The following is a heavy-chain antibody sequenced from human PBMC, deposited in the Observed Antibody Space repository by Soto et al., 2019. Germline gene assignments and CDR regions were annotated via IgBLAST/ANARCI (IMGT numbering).Heavy chain of an antibody. D-gene: IGHD3-22*01. Sequence: RLSYGAAEVNSSSYSMNRVSKKPGKGLKWVSFISSSSSYIYYADSVKGRFTISRDNAKNTLYLQMNSLRAEDTAVYYCARTYYYDSSGYYGTWGQGTLVTASS. CDR3: ARTYYYDSSGYYGT. V-gene: IGHV3-21*06. J-gene: IGHJ5*02. CDR1: EVNSSSYS. CDR2: ISSSSSYI.